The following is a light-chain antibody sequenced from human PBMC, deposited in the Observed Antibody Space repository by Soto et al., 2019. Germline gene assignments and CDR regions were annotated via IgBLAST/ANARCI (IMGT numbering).Light chain of an antibody. CDR2: DAS. CDR3: QQDNNWPLT. Sequence: EIVMTQSPATLSVSPGERATLSCRASQSVRSNLAWYQQKPGQAPRLLIHDASTRATGIPARFSGSGSGTEFTLTISSLQSEDFAVYYCQQDNNWPLTFGGGTKVEIK. V-gene: IGKV3-15*01. J-gene: IGKJ4*01. CDR1: QSVRSN.